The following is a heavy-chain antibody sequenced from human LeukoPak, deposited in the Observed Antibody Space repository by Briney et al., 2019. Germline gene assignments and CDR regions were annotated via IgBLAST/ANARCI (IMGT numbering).Heavy chain of an antibody. D-gene: IGHD3-9*01. Sequence: SETRSLTCAVYGGSFSGYYWSWIRQPPGKGLEWIGEINHSGSTNYNPSLKSRVTISVDTSKNQFSLKLSSVTAADTAVYYCARALDILTGTFDYWGQGTLVTVSS. CDR1: GGSFSGYY. CDR2: INHSGST. J-gene: IGHJ4*02. V-gene: IGHV4-34*01. CDR3: ARALDILTGTFDY.